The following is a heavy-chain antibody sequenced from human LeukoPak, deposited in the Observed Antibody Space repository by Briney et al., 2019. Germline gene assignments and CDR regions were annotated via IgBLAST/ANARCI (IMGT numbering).Heavy chain of an antibody. CDR3: ARGDYYGSGSQGY. CDR1: GSTFSSYG. V-gene: IGHV3-33*01. J-gene: IGHJ4*02. D-gene: IGHD3-10*01. CDR2: IWYDGSNK. Sequence: GGSLRLSCAASGSTFSSYGMHWVCQAPGKGLEWVAVIWYDGSNKYYADSVKGRFTISRGNSKNTLYLQMNSLRAEDTAVYYCARGDYYGSGSQGYWGQGTLVTVSS.